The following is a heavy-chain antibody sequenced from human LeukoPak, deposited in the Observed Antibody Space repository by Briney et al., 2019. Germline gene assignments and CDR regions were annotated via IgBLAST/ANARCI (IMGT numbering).Heavy chain of an antibody. CDR1: GGSISSHY. CDR3: ARVYDFWSGYCWFDP. CDR2: IYYSGST. Sequence: PSETLSLTCTVSGGSISSHYWSWIRQPPGKGLEWIGYIYYSGSTNYNPSLKSRVTISVDTSKNQFFLKLSSATAANPAVYYCARVYDFWSGYCWFDPWGQGTLVTVSS. J-gene: IGHJ5*02. D-gene: IGHD3-3*01. V-gene: IGHV4-59*11.